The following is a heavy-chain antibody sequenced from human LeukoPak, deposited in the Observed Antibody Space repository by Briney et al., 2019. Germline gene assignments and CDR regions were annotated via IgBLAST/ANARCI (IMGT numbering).Heavy chain of an antibody. J-gene: IGHJ4*02. Sequence: PGGSLRLSCAASGIIFSDFGMHWVRQAPGKGLEWMAIIWYDGSNKYYADSVKGRFTISRDNSQNTMYLQMNSLRPEDTAVYYCAKGRDGYSPFDYWGQGTLVTVSS. CDR2: IWYDGSNK. CDR1: GIIFSDFG. CDR3: AKGRDGYSPFDY. V-gene: IGHV3-30*02. D-gene: IGHD5-24*01.